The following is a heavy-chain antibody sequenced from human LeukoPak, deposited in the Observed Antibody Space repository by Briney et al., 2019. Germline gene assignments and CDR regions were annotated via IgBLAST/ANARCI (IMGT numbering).Heavy chain of an antibody. CDR2: IYYSGST. J-gene: IGHJ4*02. V-gene: IGHV4-59*01. D-gene: IGHD6-13*01. CDR3: ARGVIAAAGTKGFDY. CDR1: GGSISSYY. Sequence: SETLSLTCTVSGGSISSYYWSWIRQPPGKGLEGIGYIYYSGSTNYNPSLKSRVTISVDTSKNQFSLKLSSVTAADTAVYYCARGVIAAAGTKGFDYWGQGTLVTVSS.